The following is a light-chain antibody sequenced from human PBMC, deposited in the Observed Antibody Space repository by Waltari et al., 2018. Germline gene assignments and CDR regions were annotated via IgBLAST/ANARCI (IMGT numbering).Light chain of an antibody. V-gene: IGLV3-19*01. CDR3: NSRDSSGNHVI. Sequence: SSELTQDPTVSVALGQTVRITCQGDTLRDYYASWYQLKPGQAPVLLISGKYNRPSGIPDRFSGSTAGNTSSWTITGAQAEDEADFYCNSRDSSGNHVIFGGGTKLTVL. CDR2: GKY. CDR1: TLRDYY. J-gene: IGLJ2*01.